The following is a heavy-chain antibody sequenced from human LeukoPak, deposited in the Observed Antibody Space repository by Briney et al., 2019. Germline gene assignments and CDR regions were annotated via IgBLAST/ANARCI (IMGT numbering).Heavy chain of an antibody. J-gene: IGHJ5*02. CDR3: AKCVLRFLEWFPFDP. D-gene: IGHD3-3*01. Sequence: TGGSLRLSCAASGFTFSSYAMSWVRQAPGKGLEWVSAISGSGGSTYYADSVKGRFTISRDNPKNTLYLQMNSLRAEDTAVYYCAKCVLRFLEWFPFDPWGQGTLVTVSS. CDR2: ISGSGGST. CDR1: GFTFSSYA. V-gene: IGHV3-23*01.